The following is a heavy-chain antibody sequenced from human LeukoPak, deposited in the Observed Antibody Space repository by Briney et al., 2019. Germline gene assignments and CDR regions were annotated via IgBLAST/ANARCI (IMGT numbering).Heavy chain of an antibody. CDR2: IYPGDSDT. V-gene: IGHV5-51*01. Sequence: GESLKISCKGSGYNFTNYWIGWVRQMSGKGLEWMGIIYPGDSDTRYSPSFQGQVTISADKSITTAYLQWSSLSVSDTAMYYCARGIDNNYYYYGMDVWGQGTTVTVSS. J-gene: IGHJ6*02. CDR3: ARGIDNNYYYYGMDV. D-gene: IGHD1-1*01. CDR1: GYNFTNYW.